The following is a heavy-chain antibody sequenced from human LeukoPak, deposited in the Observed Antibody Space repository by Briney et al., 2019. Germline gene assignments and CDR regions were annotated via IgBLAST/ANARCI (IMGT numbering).Heavy chain of an antibody. V-gene: IGHV1-2*02. CDR1: GYTFTSYY. Sequence: ASVKVSCKASGYTFTSYYMHWVRQAPGQGLEWMGWINPNSGGTNYAQKFQGRVTMTRDTSISTAYMELSRLRSDDTAVYYCARGVRESYYYYYMDVWGKGTTVTVSS. D-gene: IGHD3-10*01. CDR2: INPNSGGT. J-gene: IGHJ6*03. CDR3: ARGVRESYYYYYMDV.